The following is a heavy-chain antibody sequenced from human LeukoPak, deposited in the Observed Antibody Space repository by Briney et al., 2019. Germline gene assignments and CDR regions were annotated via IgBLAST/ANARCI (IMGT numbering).Heavy chain of an antibody. J-gene: IGHJ6*02. V-gene: IGHV1-69*04. D-gene: IGHD3-3*01. Sequence: ASVKVSCKASGYTFTSYGISWVRQAPGQGLEWMGRIIPILGIANYAQKFQGRVTITADKSTSTAYMELSSLRSEDTAVYYCARDPYDFWSGYYIDYYYYGMDVWGQGTTVTVSS. CDR2: IIPILGIA. CDR3: ARDPYDFWSGYYIDYYYYGMDV. CDR1: GYTFTSYG.